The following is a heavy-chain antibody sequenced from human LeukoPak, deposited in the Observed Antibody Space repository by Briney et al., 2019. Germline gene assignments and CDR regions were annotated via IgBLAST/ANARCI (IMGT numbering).Heavy chain of an antibody. CDR1: GGSISSSSYY. CDR3: ARYYDSSGYFQQDAFDI. D-gene: IGHD3-22*01. Sequence: PSETLSLTCTVSGGSISSSSYYWGWIRQPPGKGLEWIGSIYYSGSTYYNPSLKSRVTISVDTSKNQFSLKLSSVTAADTAVYYCARYYDSSGYFQQDAFDIWGQGTMVTVSS. CDR2: IYYSGST. J-gene: IGHJ3*02. V-gene: IGHV4-39*07.